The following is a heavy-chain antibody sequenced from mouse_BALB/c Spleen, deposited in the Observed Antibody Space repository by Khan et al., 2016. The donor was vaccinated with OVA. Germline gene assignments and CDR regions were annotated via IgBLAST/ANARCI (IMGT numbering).Heavy chain of an antibody. Sequence: QIQLVQSGPELKKPGETVKISCKASGYTFTHYGMNWVKQAPGKGLKWMGWINTYTGEPTYADDFKGRFAFSLETSASTAYLQINNLKNEDTATYFCASGGYWYFDVWGAGTTVTVSS. CDR3: ASGGYWYFDV. D-gene: IGHD1-1*02. CDR1: GYTFTHYG. CDR2: INTYTGEP. V-gene: IGHV9-3-1*01. J-gene: IGHJ1*01.